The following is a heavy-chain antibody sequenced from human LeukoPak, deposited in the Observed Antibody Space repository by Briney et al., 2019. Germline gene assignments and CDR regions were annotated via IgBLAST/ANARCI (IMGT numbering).Heavy chain of an antibody. Sequence: GGSLRLSCAASGFTFSSHGMNWVRQAPGKGLEWVSGISGSGGRTYYADSVKDRFTISRDNSNHMLYLQMNSLIAEDTAIYYCAKDDDWLRFEHWGRGTPVSVSS. J-gene: IGHJ4*02. D-gene: IGHD5-12*01. CDR1: GFTFSSHG. V-gene: IGHV3-23*01. CDR3: AKDDDWLRFEH. CDR2: ISGSGGRT.